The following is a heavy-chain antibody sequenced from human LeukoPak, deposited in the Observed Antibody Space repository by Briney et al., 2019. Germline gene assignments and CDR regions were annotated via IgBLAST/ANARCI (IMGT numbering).Heavy chain of an antibody. V-gene: IGHV3-9*01. CDR3: AKASITFGGVIVTPLDY. Sequence: PGRSLRLSCAASGFTFDDYAMHWVRQAPGKGLEWVSGISWNSGSIGYADSVKGRFTISRDNAKNSLYLQMNSLRAEDTAVYYCAKASITFGGVIVTPLDYWGQGTLVTVSS. J-gene: IGHJ4*02. CDR2: ISWNSGSI. D-gene: IGHD3-16*02. CDR1: GFTFDDYA.